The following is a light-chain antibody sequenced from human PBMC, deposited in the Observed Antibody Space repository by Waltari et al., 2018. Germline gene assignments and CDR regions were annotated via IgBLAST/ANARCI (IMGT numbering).Light chain of an antibody. J-gene: IGKJ2*01. V-gene: IGKV1-NL1*01. CDR1: QRISDS. Sequence: DIQMTQSPSSLSASVEDIVTITCRASQRISDSLAWYQQKPGKAPKLLLYAASRLESGVPSRFSGSGSGTDYTDYTFTISSLQPEDFATYYCQQYHTTPYTFGQGTKLEIK. CDR3: QQYHTTPYT. CDR2: AAS.